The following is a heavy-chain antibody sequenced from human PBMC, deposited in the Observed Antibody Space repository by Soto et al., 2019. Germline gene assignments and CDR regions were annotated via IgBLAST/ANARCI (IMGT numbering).Heavy chain of an antibody. J-gene: IGHJ3*02. V-gene: IGHV1-69*02. CDR3: TIGSWSGEVFDI. CDR2: IIPMLGVR. CDR1: GGTFSTYS. Sequence: QVQLVQSGAEVKKPGSSVKVSCKDSGGTFSTYSMFWVRQAPGQGLEWMGRIIPMLGVRNYAQRFQDRVTITSDKSTATVHMELSSPRSEDTALYYCTIGSWSGEVFDIWGQGTMVTVSS. D-gene: IGHD2-21*01.